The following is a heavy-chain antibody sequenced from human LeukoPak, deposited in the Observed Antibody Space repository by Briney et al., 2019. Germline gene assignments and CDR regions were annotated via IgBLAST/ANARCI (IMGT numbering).Heavy chain of an antibody. CDR3: ARAIKEYSGLYYYMDV. CDR2: ISSDSNTI. V-gene: IGHV3-48*04. J-gene: IGHJ6*03. D-gene: IGHD5-12*01. Sequence: PGGSLRLSCVASGFTFSTYSINWVRQAPGQGLDWVSYISSDSNTIYYADSVKGRFTISRDNAKNSLYLQMNSLRAEDTAVYYCARAIKEYSGLYYYMDVWGKGTTVTVSS. CDR1: GFTFSTYS.